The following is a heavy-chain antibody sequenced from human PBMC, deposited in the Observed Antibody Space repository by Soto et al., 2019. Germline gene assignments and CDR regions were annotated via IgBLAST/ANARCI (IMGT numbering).Heavy chain of an antibody. CDR1: GGTFSSYA. D-gene: IGHD6-13*01. V-gene: IGHV1-69*01. Sequence: QVQLVQSGAEVKKPGSSVKVSCKASGGTFSSYAISWVRQAPGQGLEWMGGIIPIFGTANYAQKFQGRVTITADESTSTAYMELSSLSSEDTAVYYCARDRHSSSWYIERWFDPWGQGTLVTVSS. CDR2: IIPIFGTA. J-gene: IGHJ5*02. CDR3: ARDRHSSSWYIERWFDP.